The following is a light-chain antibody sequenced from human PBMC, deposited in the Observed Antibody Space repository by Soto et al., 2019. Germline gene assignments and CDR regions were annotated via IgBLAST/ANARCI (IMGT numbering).Light chain of an antibody. CDR1: QGISSW. CDR3: QQDNSFPLT. V-gene: IGKV1-12*01. Sequence: DLQMTQSPSSVSASVGDRVTITCRASQGISSWLAWYQQKPGKAPKLLIYAASSLQSGAPSRFSGSGSETDFARTIRSLQPEEFATCYWQQDNSFPLTFGGGTKVEIK. J-gene: IGKJ4*01. CDR2: AAS.